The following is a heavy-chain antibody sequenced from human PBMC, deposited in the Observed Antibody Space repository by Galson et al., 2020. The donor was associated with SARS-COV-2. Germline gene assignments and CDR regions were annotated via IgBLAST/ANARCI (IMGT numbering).Heavy chain of an antibody. CDR2: ISGSGGTI. D-gene: IGHD6-19*01. CDR1: TFTFSTYA. J-gene: IGHJ4*02. Sequence: GESLKISCAASTFTFSTYAMSWVRQAPGKGLEWVSLISGSGGTIYHADSVKGRFTISRDNSKNTLYLQMNSLRAEDTAVYYCVAASSGWYRDWGQGTLVTVSS. V-gene: IGHV3-23*01. CDR3: VAASSGWYRD.